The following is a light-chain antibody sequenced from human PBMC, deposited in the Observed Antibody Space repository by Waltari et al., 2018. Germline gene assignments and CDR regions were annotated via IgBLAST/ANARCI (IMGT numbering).Light chain of an antibody. CDR3: CAYVGYSTWV. CDR1: SSDVGGYNF. V-gene: IGLV2-23*02. CDR2: EIS. J-gene: IGLJ3*02. Sequence: SALTQPASVSASPGQSITISCTGTSSDVGGYNFFYWYQQHPGKAPQVIIFEISKRPSGVSNRFSGSKSGNTASLTISGLQAEDEANYYCCAYVGYSTWVFGGGTKLTVV.